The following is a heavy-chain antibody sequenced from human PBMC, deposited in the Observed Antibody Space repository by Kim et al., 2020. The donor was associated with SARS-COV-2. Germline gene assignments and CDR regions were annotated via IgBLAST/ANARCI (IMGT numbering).Heavy chain of an antibody. CDR1: GFTFSRQA. CDR3: AKLKTMLQGVNYFDS. Sequence: GGSPRLSCAASGFTFSRQAMAWVRQAPGKGLEWVSAIGGSGERTYYAESVKGRFIMSRDISKNTIYLQMSSLRAEDTAIYYCAKLKTMLQGVNYFDSWGQGTLVTVSA. CDR2: IGGSGERT. D-gene: IGHD3-10*01. V-gene: IGHV3-23*01. J-gene: IGHJ4*02.